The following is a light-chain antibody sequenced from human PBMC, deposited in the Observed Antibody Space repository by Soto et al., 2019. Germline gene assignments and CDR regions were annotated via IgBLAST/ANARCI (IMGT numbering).Light chain of an antibody. V-gene: IGLV2-14*01. CDR1: SSDVGGYNY. J-gene: IGLJ2*01. CDR3: SSYTKRTTLL. CDR2: EVS. Sequence: QSALTQPASVSGSPGQSITISCTGTSSDVGGYNYVSWYQQHPGKAPKLIIYEVSNRPSGLSNRFSGSKSGNTASLTISGLQAEDEADYYCSSYTKRTTLLFGGGTKVTVL.